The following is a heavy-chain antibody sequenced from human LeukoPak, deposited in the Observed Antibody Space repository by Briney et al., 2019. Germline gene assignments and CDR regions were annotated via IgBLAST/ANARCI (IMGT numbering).Heavy chain of an antibody. V-gene: IGHV4-39*01. J-gene: IGHJ5*02. CDR2: IYYSGST. Sequence: SETLSLTCTVSGGSISRDIYYWGWVRQPPGKGLEWIGSIYYSGSTYYNPSLESRVTISVDTSKNQFSLKLSSVTAADSAVYYCATLTSDSTYHSGRFDPWGQGTRVTVSS. CDR3: ATLTSDSTYHSGRFDP. CDR1: GGSISRDIYY. D-gene: IGHD2/OR15-2a*01.